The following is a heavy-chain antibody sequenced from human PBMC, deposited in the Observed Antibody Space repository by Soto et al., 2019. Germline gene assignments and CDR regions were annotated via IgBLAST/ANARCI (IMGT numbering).Heavy chain of an antibody. V-gene: IGHV1-3*01. CDR3: ARSLQLNTIYYYGMDV. J-gene: IGHJ6*02. Sequence: ASVKVSCKASGYTFTSYAIHWVRQAPGQRLEWMGWINAGNGNTKYSQKFQGRVTITRDTSASTAYMELSSLRSEDTAVYYCARSLQLNTIYYYGMDVWGQGTTVTVSS. CDR1: GYTFTSYA. D-gene: IGHD6-13*01. CDR2: INAGNGNT.